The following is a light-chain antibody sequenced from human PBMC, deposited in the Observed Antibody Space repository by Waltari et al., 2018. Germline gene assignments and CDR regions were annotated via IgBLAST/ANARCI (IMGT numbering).Light chain of an antibody. CDR1: SSNIGNNY. V-gene: IGLV1-51*01. Sequence: QSVLTQPPSVSAAPGQKVTISCSGSSSNIGNNYVSWYQQLPGTAPKLLIYDNNKRPSGIPDRFSGSKSGTSATLGITGLQTGDEADYYCGTWDSSLSVVAVGG. CDR3: GTWDSSLSVVA. J-gene: IGLJ2*01. CDR2: DNN.